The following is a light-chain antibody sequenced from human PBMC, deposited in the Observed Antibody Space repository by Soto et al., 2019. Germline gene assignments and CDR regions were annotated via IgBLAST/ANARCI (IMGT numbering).Light chain of an antibody. V-gene: IGLV2-14*01. J-gene: IGLJ2*01. CDR3: SSYTSSNTLD. CDR1: SSDVGGYDY. CDR2: DVN. Sequence: QAVVAQPASVSGSPGQSITISCTGTSSDVGGYDYVSWYQQHPGKAPKLMIYDVNNRPSGVSNRFSGSKSGNTASLTISGLQAEDEADYYCSSYTSSNTLDFGGGTQLTVL.